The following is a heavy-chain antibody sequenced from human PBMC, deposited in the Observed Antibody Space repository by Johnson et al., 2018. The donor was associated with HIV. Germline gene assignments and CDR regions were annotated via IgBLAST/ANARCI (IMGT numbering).Heavy chain of an antibody. Sequence: QVQLVESGGGVVQPGRSLRLSCVASRFTFSSYPMHWVRQCPGKGLEWVALISYAGRNKYYTDSVKGRFTISRDNSKNTLSLQMDSLRPGDSAVYYCARDGVYSSPHDAFDIWGQGTLVTVSS. V-gene: IGHV3-30*04. D-gene: IGHD6-13*01. CDR1: RFTFSSYP. CDR3: ARDGVYSSPHDAFDI. J-gene: IGHJ3*02. CDR2: ISYAGRNK.